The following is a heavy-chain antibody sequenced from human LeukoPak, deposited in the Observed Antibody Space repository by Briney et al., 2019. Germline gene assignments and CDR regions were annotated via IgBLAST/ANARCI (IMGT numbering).Heavy chain of an antibody. D-gene: IGHD3-22*01. J-gene: IGHJ3*02. CDR2: TYSGGST. Sequence: PGGSLRLSCAASGFSVSGNYMNWVRQAPGKGLEWVSITYSGGSTYYVDSVKGRFSISRDNSKNTLLLQMNSLRAEDTAVYYCARTALYDSSISAFDIWGQGTMVTVSS. CDR3: ARTALYDSSISAFDI. V-gene: IGHV3-66*01. CDR1: GFSVSGNY.